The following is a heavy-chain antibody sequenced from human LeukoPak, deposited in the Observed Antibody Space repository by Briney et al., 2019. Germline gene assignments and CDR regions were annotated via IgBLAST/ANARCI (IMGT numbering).Heavy chain of an antibody. D-gene: IGHD3-3*01. J-gene: IGHJ5*02. Sequence: SVKVSCKASGGTFSSYAISWVRQAPGQGLEWMGGIIPIFGTANYAQKFRGRATITADESTSTAYMELSSLRSEDTAVYYCARATMRGFLDRFDPWGQGTLVTVSS. CDR2: IIPIFGTA. CDR1: GGTFSSYA. V-gene: IGHV1-69*13. CDR3: ARATMRGFLDRFDP.